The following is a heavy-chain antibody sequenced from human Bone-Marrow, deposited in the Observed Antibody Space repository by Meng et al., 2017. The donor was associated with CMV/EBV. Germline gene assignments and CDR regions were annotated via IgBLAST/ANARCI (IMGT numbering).Heavy chain of an antibody. Sequence: SVKVSCKASGGTFSSYAISWVRQAPGQGLEWMGGIIPIFGTANCAQKFQGRVTITTDESTSTAYMELSSLRSEDTAVYYCAVYYDFWSGYPNWFDPWGQGTLVTVSS. CDR3: AVYYDFWSGYPNWFDP. D-gene: IGHD3-3*01. V-gene: IGHV1-69*05. CDR1: GGTFSSYA. J-gene: IGHJ5*02. CDR2: IIPIFGTA.